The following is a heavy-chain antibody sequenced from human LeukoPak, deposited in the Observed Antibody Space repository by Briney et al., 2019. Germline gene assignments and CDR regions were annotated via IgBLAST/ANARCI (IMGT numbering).Heavy chain of an antibody. Sequence: GGSLRLSCAASGSTFDDYAMHWVRQAPGKGLEWVSLISWDGGSTYYADSVKGRFTISRDNSKNTLYLQMNSLRAEDTAVYYCAKRTDCSSTSCYLYYYYYYYMDVWGKGTTVTVSS. V-gene: IGHV3-43D*03. CDR3: AKRTDCSSTSCYLYYYYYYYMDV. CDR2: ISWDGGST. D-gene: IGHD2-2*01. J-gene: IGHJ6*03. CDR1: GSTFDDYA.